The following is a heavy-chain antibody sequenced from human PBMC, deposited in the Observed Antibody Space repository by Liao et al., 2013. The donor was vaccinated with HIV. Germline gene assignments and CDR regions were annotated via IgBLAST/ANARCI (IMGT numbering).Heavy chain of an antibody. J-gene: IGHJ4*02. D-gene: IGHD4-11*01. V-gene: IGHV4-4*07. CDR2: IYTSGST. Sequence: QVQLQESGPGLVKPSETLPLTCTVSGGSISSFQWNWIRQPAGKGLEWIGRIYTSGSTNYNPSLKSRVTMSVDTSKNQFSLKLTSVTAADTAVYFCARGRVQLLYPYFDNWGPGILVAVSS. CDR3: ARGRVQLLYPYFDN. CDR1: GGSISSFQ.